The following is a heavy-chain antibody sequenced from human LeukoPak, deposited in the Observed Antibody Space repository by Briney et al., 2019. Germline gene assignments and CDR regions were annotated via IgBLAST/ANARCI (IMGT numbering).Heavy chain of an antibody. J-gene: IGHJ4*02. CDR3: AGTLRWLPFDY. V-gene: IGHV3-53*01. Sequence: GGSLRLSCAASGFTVSSNYMSWVRQAPGKGLEWASVIYSGGSTYYADSVKGRFTISRDNSKNTLYLQMNSLRAEDTAVYYCAGTLRWLPFDYWGQGTLVTVSS. CDR1: GFTVSSNY. CDR2: IYSGGST. D-gene: IGHD5-24*01.